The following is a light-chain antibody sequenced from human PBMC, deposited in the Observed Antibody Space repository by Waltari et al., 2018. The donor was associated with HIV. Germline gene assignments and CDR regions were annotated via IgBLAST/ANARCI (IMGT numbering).Light chain of an antibody. Sequence: DIQMTQSPSTLSASVGDRVTITCRASQSISSWLAWYQQKPVKAPKLLIYKASILESGGPSRFSGSVSVTEFTLTTSSLQPDDFATYYCQQYNSYSPYTFGQGTKLEIK. V-gene: IGKV1-5*03. CDR3: QQYNSYSPYT. CDR2: KAS. CDR1: QSISSW. J-gene: IGKJ2*01.